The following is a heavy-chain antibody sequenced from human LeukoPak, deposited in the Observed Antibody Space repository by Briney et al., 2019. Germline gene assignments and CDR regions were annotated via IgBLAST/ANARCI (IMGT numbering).Heavy chain of an antibody. CDR2: ISSSSSTI. V-gene: IGHV3-48*01. CDR3: AQLHDYGDYGGTY. CDR1: GFTFSSYS. Sequence: GGSLGLSCAASGFTFSSYSMNWVRQAPGKGLEWVSYISSSSSTIYYADSVKGRFTISRDNAKNSLYLQMNSLRAEDTAVYYCAQLHDYGDYGGTYWGQGTLVTVSS. D-gene: IGHD4-17*01. J-gene: IGHJ4*02.